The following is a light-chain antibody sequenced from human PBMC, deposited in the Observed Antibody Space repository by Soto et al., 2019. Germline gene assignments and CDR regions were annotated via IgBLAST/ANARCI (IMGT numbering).Light chain of an antibody. CDR2: EVN. V-gene: IGLV2-14*01. CDR3: AAWDDSLNGPV. CDR1: SSDIGAYDY. J-gene: IGLJ2*01. Sequence: QSALTQPASLSGSPGQSITISCTGTSSDIGAYDYVSWFQQHPGKAPKLMISEVNNRPSGVPDRFSGSKSGTSASLAISGLQSEDEADYYCAAWDDSLNGPVLGGGTQLTVL.